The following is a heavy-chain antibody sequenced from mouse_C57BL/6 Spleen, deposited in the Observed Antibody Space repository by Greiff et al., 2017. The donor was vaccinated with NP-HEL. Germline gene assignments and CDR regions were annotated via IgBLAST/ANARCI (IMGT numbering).Heavy chain of an antibody. Sequence: EVNVVESGGGLVKPGGSLKLSCAASGFTFSDYGMHWVRQAPEKGLEWVAYISSGSSTIYYADTVKGRFTISRDNAKNTLFLQMTSLRSEDTAMYYCARRIYGNYGYFDVWGTGTTVTVSS. V-gene: IGHV5-17*01. D-gene: IGHD2-1*01. CDR2: ISSGSSTI. J-gene: IGHJ1*03. CDR1: GFTFSDYG. CDR3: ARRIYGNYGYFDV.